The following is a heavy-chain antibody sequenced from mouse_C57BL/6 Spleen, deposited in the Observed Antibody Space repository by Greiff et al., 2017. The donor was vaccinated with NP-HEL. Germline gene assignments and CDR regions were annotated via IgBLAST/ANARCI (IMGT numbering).Heavy chain of an antibody. CDR2: IDPSDSYT. D-gene: IGHD2-2*01. J-gene: IGHJ2*01. V-gene: IGHV1-50*01. CDR1: GYTFTSYW. CDR3: ARGGYDDSYDLDY. Sequence: QVQLQQPGAELVKPGASVKLSCKASGYTFTSYWMQWVKQRPGQGLEWIGEIDPSDSYTNYNQKFKGKATLTVDTSSSTAYMQLSSLTSEDSAVLDCARGGYDDSYDLDYWGQGTTVTVSS.